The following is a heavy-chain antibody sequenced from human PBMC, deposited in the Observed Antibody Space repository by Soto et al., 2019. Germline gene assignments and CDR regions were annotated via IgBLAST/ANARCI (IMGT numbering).Heavy chain of an antibody. V-gene: IGHV3-33*01. CDR3: ARDYEEYNNDCQIFDY. CDR1: GFTFSTYG. D-gene: IGHD1-20*01. Sequence: QVQLVESGGGVVQPGRSLRLSCAASGFTFSTYGMHWVRQAPGKGLEWVAVVWYDGSYKSHADSVKGRLTISRDNSKNTLYLQMNSLRAEDTGVYYCARDYEEYNNDCQIFDYWGQGTLVPVSS. CDR2: VWYDGSYK. J-gene: IGHJ4*02.